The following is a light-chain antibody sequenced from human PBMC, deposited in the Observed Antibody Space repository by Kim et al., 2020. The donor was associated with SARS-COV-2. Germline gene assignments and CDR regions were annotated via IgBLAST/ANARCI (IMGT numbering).Light chain of an antibody. CDR3: QSADSSGTYHVV. CDR1: ALPNQY. CDR2: KDS. V-gene: IGLV3-25*03. Sequence: SYELTQPPSVSVSPGQTARITCSGDALPNQYAYWYQQKPGQAPVLVIYKDSERPSGIPERFSGSSSGTTVTLTISGVQAEDDADYYCQSADSSGTYHVVF. J-gene: IGLJ2*01.